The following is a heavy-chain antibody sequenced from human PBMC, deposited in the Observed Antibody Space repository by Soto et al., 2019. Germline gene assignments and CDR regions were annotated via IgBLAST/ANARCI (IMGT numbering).Heavy chain of an antibody. Sequence: SVKVSCTASGGTFSIYTISWVRQAPGQGLEWMGRIIPILGIANYAQKFQGRVTITADKSTSTAYMELSSLRSEDTAVYYCARDDSSGYYPNWFDPWGQGTLVTVSS. CDR3: ARDDSSGYYPNWFDP. CDR1: GGTFSIYT. D-gene: IGHD3-22*01. CDR2: IIPILGIA. V-gene: IGHV1-69*04. J-gene: IGHJ5*02.